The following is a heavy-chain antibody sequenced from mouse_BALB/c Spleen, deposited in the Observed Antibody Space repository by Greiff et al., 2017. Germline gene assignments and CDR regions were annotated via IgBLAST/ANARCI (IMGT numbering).Heavy chain of an antibody. CDR1: GYTFTSYW. V-gene: IGHV1-69*02. CDR3: ARSSHGDFDY. J-gene: IGHJ2*01. CDR2: IDPSDSET. Sequence: VQLQQPGAELVKPGAPVKLSCKASGYTFTSYWMNWVKQRPGRGLEWIGRIDPSDSETHYNQKFKDKATLTVDKSSSTAYIQLSSLTSEDSAVYYCARSSHGDFDYWGQGTTLTVSS.